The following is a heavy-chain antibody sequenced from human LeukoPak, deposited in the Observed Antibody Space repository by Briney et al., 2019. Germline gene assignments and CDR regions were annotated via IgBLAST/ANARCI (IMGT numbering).Heavy chain of an antibody. Sequence: SETLSLTCTVSGGSISSSSYYWGWIRQPPGKGLEWIGSIYYSGSTYYNPSLKSRVTISVDTSKNQFSLKLSSVTAADTAVYYCARENYNYGHEMPLDHWGQGTLVTVSS. CDR2: IYYSGST. CDR1: GGSISSSSYY. CDR3: ARENYNYGHEMPLDH. J-gene: IGHJ4*02. D-gene: IGHD5-18*01. V-gene: IGHV4-39*02.